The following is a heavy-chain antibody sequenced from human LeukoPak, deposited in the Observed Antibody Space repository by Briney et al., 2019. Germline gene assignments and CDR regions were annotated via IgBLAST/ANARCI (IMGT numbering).Heavy chain of an antibody. CDR2: TRDKTRGYTP. Sequence: GGSLRLPCAASGVTLSDHHMDWVSQAPGKGLEGVGRTRDKTRGYTPEYAASVKGRFTISRDDSQTSLYLQLDSLKAEGAAVYYCARDGGEGDNSAFVFWGQGQWSPSLQ. V-gene: IGHV3-72*01. CDR1: GVTLSDHH. J-gene: IGHJ3*01. D-gene: IGHD3-16*01. CDR3: ARDGGEGDNSAFVF.